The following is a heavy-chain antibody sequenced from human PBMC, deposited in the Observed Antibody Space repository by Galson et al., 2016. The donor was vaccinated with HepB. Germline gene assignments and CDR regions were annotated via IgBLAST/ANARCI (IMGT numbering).Heavy chain of an antibody. CDR3: VSGGPTGFYMDV. CDR2: IIPILDVS. D-gene: IGHD2-15*01. V-gene: IGHV1-69*02. Sequence: SVKVSCKASGGTFSSYTFSWVRQAPGQGLEWMGRIIPILDVSNYAQKFQGRVTITADKTTSTAYMELSSLRPEDTAVYYCVSGGPTGFYMDVWGKGTTVTVSS. CDR1: GGTFSSYT. J-gene: IGHJ6*03.